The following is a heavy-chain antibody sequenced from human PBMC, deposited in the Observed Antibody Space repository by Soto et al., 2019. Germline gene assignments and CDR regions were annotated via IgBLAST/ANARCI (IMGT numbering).Heavy chain of an antibody. CDR3: ARPLPQYCGGDCYDAFDI. D-gene: IGHD2-21*02. CDR2: IDPSDSYT. J-gene: IGHJ3*02. Sequence: GESLKISCKGSGYSFTSYWISWVRQMPGKGLEWMGRIDPSDSYTNYSPSFQGHVTISADKSISTAYLQWSSLKASDTAMYYCARPLPQYCGGDCYDAFDIWGQGTMVTVSS. V-gene: IGHV5-10-1*01. CDR1: GYSFTSYW.